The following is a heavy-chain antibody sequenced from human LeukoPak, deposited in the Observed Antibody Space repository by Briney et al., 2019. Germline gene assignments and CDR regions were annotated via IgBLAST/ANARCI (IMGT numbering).Heavy chain of an antibody. CDR1: GFTFSSYG. CDR2: IWYDGSNK. CDR3: AKDRGIAAAGTGDY. D-gene: IGHD6-13*01. J-gene: IGHJ4*02. Sequence: GRSLRLSCAASGFTFSSYGMHWVRQAPGQGLEWVAVIWYDGSNKYYADSVKGRLTISRDNSKNTLYLQMNSLRAEDTAVYYCAKDRGIAAAGTGDYWGQGTLVTVSS. V-gene: IGHV3-33*06.